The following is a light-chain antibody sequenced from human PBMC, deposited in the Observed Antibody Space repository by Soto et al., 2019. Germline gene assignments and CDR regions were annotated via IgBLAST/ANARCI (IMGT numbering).Light chain of an antibody. J-gene: IGLJ1*01. Sequence: QSVLTQPRSLSASPGQSGTISCTGTISDFGGYNYVSWYQHHPGKAPKLMIYDVSERPSGAPDRFSGSKSDNTASLTISGLQAEDEADYYCCSYAGTLQVFGTGTKVTVL. CDR3: CSYAGTLQV. V-gene: IGLV2-11*01. CDR1: ISDFGGYNY. CDR2: DVS.